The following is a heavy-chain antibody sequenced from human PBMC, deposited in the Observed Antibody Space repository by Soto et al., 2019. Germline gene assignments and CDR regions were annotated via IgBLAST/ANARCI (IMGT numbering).Heavy chain of an antibody. CDR2: VVHTGNT. Sequence: SETLSLTCSVSGDSIRSYYWTWIRQPPGKGLQWIGYVVHTGNTNYNPSLKSRVTISEDASKNQFSLKLLSVTAADTAIYYCARSGVTCIVIPIHWFDPWGQGTLVTVSS. D-gene: IGHD2-21*02. CDR3: ARSGVTCIVIPIHWFDP. CDR1: GDSIRSYY. J-gene: IGHJ5*02. V-gene: IGHV4-59*12.